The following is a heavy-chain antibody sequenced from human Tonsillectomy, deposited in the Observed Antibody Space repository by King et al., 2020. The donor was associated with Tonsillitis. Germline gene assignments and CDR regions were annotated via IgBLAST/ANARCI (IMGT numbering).Heavy chain of an antibody. V-gene: IGHV1-69*09. CDR1: GGTFSSHA. Sequence: VQLVESGAEVKKPGSSVKVSFKASGGTFSSHAISLVRQAPGQGLEWMGRIIPIIGIGNYAHKLQGRVASTADKSTGTAYMELSSLRSEDTAVYYCARGLYDSSGFTLGYWGQGTLVTVSS. D-gene: IGHD3-22*01. CDR3: ARGLYDSSGFTLGY. CDR2: IIPIIGIG. J-gene: IGHJ4*02.